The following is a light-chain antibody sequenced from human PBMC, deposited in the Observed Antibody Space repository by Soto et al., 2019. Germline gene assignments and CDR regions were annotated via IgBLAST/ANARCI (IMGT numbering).Light chain of an antibody. CDR3: QLSCSAPFT. Sequence: DIQLTQSPSSLSASVGDRDTFSCRASQIVSSYLNWYQQKPGKAPDLLIYATSSLHSGVPSRFSGSGTGTDFTLTTISLQPEDSATYYCQLSCSAPFTFGPGTKVDIK. V-gene: IGKV1-39*01. J-gene: IGKJ3*01. CDR1: QIVSSY. CDR2: ATS.